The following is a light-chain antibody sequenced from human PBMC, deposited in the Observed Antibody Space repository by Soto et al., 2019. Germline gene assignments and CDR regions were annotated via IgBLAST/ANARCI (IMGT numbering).Light chain of an antibody. CDR3: QQYSSYWT. CDR2: DAS. J-gene: IGKJ1*01. CDR1: QSISSW. Sequence: DIQMTQSPSTLSASVGDRVTITCRASQSISSWLAWYQQKPGKAPKVLIYDASNLESGVPSRFSRSGSGTTFTLTNSSLQPDDSATYHCQQYSSYWTFGQGTKVEIK. V-gene: IGKV1-5*01.